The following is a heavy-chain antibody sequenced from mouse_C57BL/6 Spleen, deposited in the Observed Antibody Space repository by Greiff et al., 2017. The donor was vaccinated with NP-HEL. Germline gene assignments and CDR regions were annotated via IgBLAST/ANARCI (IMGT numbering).Heavy chain of an antibody. V-gene: IGHV5-4*01. CDR3: ARDRLMVTTREWYFDV. J-gene: IGHJ1*03. CDR1: GFTFSSYA. Sequence: EVHLVESGGGLVKPGGSLKLSCAASGFTFSSYAMSWVRQTPEKRLEWVATISDGGSYTYYPDNVKGRFTISRDNAKNNLYLQMSHLKSEDTAMYYCARDRLMVTTREWYFDVWGTGTTVTVSS. D-gene: IGHD2-1*01. CDR2: ISDGGSYT.